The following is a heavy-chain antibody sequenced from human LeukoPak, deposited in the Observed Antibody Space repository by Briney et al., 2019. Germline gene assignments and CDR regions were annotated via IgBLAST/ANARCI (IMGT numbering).Heavy chain of an antibody. J-gene: IGHJ4*02. CDR1: GYTFTSYG. V-gene: IGHV1-18*01. D-gene: IGHD2-21*02. Sequence: ASVKVSCKASGYTFTSYGISWVRRAPGQGLEWMAWISAYSGNTKYAQKIQGRVTMTTDTSTSTAYMELRSLGSDDTAVYYCARDAVSTVTAGGIDYWGQGTLVTVSS. CDR3: ARDAVSTVTAGGIDY. CDR2: ISAYSGNT.